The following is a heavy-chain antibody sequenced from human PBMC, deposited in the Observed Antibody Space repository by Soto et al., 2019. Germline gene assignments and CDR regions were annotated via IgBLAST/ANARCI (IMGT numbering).Heavy chain of an antibody. CDR3: AKDTVVVVAAIFDY. Sequence: GGSLRLSCAASGLTFSSYAMSWVRQSPGKGLEWVSAISGSGGSTYYADSVKGRFTISRDNSKNTLYLQMNSLRAEDTAVYYCAKDTVVVVAAIFDYWGQGTLVTVSS. D-gene: IGHD2-15*01. V-gene: IGHV3-23*01. CDR1: GLTFSSYA. J-gene: IGHJ4*02. CDR2: ISGSGGST.